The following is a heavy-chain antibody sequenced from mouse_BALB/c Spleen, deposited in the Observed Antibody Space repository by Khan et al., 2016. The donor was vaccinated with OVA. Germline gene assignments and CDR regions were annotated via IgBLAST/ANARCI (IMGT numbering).Heavy chain of an antibody. J-gene: IGHJ3*01. CDR2: IDPFSGGT. D-gene: IGHD2-2*01. V-gene: IGHV1S135*01. Sequence: VQLKHSGPELMKPGASVKISCKASGYSFTSYYIHWVMQSHGKSLEWIGYIDPFSGGTTYNQKFKGKATLTVDKSSSTAYLHLSNLTSEDSAVYYCTRHGYVAWFTYWGQGTLVTVSA. CDR1: GYSFTSYY. CDR3: TRHGYVAWFTY.